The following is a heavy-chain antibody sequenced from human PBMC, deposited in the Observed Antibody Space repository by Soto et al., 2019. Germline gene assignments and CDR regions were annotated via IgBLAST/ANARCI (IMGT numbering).Heavy chain of an antibody. J-gene: IGHJ3*02. D-gene: IGHD3-22*01. CDR2: ISSSSSYI. V-gene: IGHV3-21*01. Sequence: ESGGGLVKPGGSLRLSCAASGFTFSSYSMNWVRQAPGKGLEWVSSISSSSSYIYYADSLKGRFTISRDNAKNSLFLQMNSLRAEDTAVYYCARDRFRRDSSGYDAFDIWGQGTMVTVSS. CDR1: GFTFSSYS. CDR3: ARDRFRRDSSGYDAFDI.